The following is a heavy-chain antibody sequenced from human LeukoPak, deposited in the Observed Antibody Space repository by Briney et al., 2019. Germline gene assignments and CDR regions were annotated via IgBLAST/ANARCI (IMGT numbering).Heavy chain of an antibody. J-gene: IGHJ4*02. CDR3: PTGPLYGDSEGEDY. Sequence: GGSLRLSCAASGFTFSNAWMSWVRQAPGKGLEWVGRIKSKTDGGTTDYAAPVKGRFTISRDDSKNTLYLQMNSLKTEDTAVYNFPTGPLYGDSEGEDYGGQGTVVTVSS. V-gene: IGHV3-15*01. CDR1: GFTFSNAW. D-gene: IGHD4-17*01. CDR2: IKSKTDGGTT.